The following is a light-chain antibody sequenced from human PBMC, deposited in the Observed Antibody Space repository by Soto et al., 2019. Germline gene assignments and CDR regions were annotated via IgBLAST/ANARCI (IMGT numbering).Light chain of an antibody. V-gene: IGKV1-9*01. CDR3: QQLYGYPLT. CDR2: LAS. CDR1: QDISRS. Sequence: IQLTQSPSSLSASVGDRVTITCRASQDISRSLAWYQQRPGRAPRLLFYLASNLQSGVPSRFSGSGSGTDFTLTIGGLQPEDFATYHCQQLYGYPLTFGGGTRVEIK. J-gene: IGKJ4*01.